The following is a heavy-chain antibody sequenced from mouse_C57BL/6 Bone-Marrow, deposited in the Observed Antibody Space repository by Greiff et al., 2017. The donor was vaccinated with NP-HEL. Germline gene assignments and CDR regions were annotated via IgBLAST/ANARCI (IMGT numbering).Heavy chain of an antibody. J-gene: IGHJ2*01. Sequence: QVQLKQPGAELVKPGASVKLSCKASGYTFTSYWMHWVKQRPGQGLEWIGMIHPNSGSTNYNEKFKSKATLTVDKSSSTAYMQLSSLTSEDSAVYYCAPYDYDYFDYWGQGTTLTVSS. CDR1: GYTFTSYW. CDR2: IHPNSGST. V-gene: IGHV1-64*01. D-gene: IGHD2-4*01. CDR3: APYDYDYFDY.